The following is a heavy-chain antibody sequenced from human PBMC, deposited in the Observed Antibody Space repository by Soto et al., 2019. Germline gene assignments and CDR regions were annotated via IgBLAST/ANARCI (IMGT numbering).Heavy chain of an antibody. CDR3: ARGGEPYYYYYMDV. D-gene: IGHD3-16*01. J-gene: IGHJ6*03. V-gene: IGHV3-33*01. CDR2: IWYDGSNK. Sequence: ESGGGVVQPGRSLRLSCAASGFTFSSYGMHWVRQAPGKGLEWVAVIWYDGSNKYYADSVKGRFTIFRDNSKNTLYLQMNSLRAEDTAVYYCARGGEPYYYYYMDVWGKGTTVTVSS. CDR1: GFTFSSYG.